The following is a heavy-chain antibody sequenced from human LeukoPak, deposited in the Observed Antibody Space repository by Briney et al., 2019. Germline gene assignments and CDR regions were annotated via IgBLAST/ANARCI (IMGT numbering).Heavy chain of an antibody. D-gene: IGHD3-3*01. CDR1: GFTLSGND. CDR2: IIIAGDT. Sequence: GGSLRLSCAASGFTLSGNDMHWVRQVTGKGLEWVSGIIIAGDTYYLDSVKGRFSISRENAKNSLYLQMNSLRAEDTAVYYCARGRHISGYYSTFFDYWGQGALVTVSS. V-gene: IGHV3-13*01. CDR3: ARGRHISGYYSTFFDY. J-gene: IGHJ4*02.